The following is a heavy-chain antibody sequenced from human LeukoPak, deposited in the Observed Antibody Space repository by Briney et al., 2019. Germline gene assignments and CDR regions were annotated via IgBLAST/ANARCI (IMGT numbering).Heavy chain of an antibody. CDR3: ARGRYCSSTGCSHFDY. CDR1: GYSFTNYW. V-gene: IGHV5-51*01. J-gene: IGHJ4*02. D-gene: IGHD2-2*01. CDR2: IYPGDSDT. Sequence: HGEALKISCKGSGYSFTNYWIAWVRQMPGKGLEWMGIIYPGDSDTSYSPSFQGQVTISADRSISTAYLQWSSLKASDTAMYYCARGRYCSSTGCSHFDYWGQGTLVTVSS.